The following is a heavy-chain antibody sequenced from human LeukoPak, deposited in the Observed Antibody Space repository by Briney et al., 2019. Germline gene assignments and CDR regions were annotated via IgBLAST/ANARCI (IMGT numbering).Heavy chain of an antibody. D-gene: IGHD3-10*01. CDR2: IKQDGSEK. J-gene: IGHJ4*02. Sequence: PGGSLRLSCAASGFTFSSYWMHWVRQAPGKGLEWVANIKQDGSEKYYVDSVKGRFTISRDNAKNSLYLQMNSLRAEDTAVYYCARDLTDPTELLWFGELLPTFDYWGQGTLVTVSS. V-gene: IGHV3-7*01. CDR3: ARDLTDPTELLWFGELLPTFDY. CDR1: GFTFSSYW.